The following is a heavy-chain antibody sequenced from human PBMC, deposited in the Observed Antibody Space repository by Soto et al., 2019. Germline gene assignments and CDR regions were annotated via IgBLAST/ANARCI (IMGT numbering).Heavy chain of an antibody. D-gene: IGHD4-17*01. CDR3: ARDRWVTTLTFDK. CDR2: INAGNGDT. Sequence: QVQFVQSGAEVKKPGASVKVSCKASGYTLADYAIHWVRQAPGQSLEWMGWINAGNGDTKYSQKFQGRVTLTTDTSASTAYMDINSLTTDDTAVYYCARDRWVTTLTFDKWGQGTLVIVSS. J-gene: IGHJ4*02. CDR1: GYTLADYA. V-gene: IGHV1-3*01.